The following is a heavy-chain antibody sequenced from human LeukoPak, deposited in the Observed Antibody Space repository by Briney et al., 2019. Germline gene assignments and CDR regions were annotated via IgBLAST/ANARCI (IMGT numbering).Heavy chain of an antibody. CDR1: GGSISSGGYY. D-gene: IGHD4-17*01. CDR2: IYYSGST. CDR3: ARNGAGYFDY. V-gene: IGHV4-31*03. J-gene: IGHJ4*02. Sequence: SETLSLTCTVSGGSISSGGYYWSWIRQHPGKGLEWIGYIYYSGSTYYNPSLKSRVIISVDTSKNQFSLKLSSVTAADTAVYYCARNGAGYFDYWGQGTLVTVSS.